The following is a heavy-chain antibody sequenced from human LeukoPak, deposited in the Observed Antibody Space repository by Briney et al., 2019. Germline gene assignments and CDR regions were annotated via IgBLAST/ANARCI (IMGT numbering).Heavy chain of an antibody. Sequence: PGGSLRLSCAASGFTFSSYRMNWVRQAPGKGLEWVSYISSSNSTIYYSDSVKGRFTISRDNAKNSLYLQMNSLRAEDTAVYYCAELGITMIGGVWGKGTTVTISS. D-gene: IGHD3-10*02. J-gene: IGHJ6*04. CDR1: GFTFSSYR. CDR3: AELGITMIGGV. V-gene: IGHV3-48*01. CDR2: ISSSNSTI.